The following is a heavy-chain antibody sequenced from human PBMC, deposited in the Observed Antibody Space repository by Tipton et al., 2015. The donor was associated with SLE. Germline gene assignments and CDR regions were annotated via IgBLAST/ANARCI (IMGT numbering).Heavy chain of an antibody. V-gene: IGHV4-4*02. CDR1: SGSISSSDW. D-gene: IGHD3-22*01. Sequence: TLSLTCAVSSGSISSSDWWSWVRQPPGKGLEWIGEIYRSGSATYNPSLKSRVTISMDKSKDQFSLNLASVTPADTAVYYCARIGFYSLDYWGQGTLVTVSS. CDR3: ARIGFYSLDY. J-gene: IGHJ4*02. CDR2: IYRSGSA.